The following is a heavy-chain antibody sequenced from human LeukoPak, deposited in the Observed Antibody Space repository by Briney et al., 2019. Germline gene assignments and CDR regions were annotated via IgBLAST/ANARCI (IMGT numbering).Heavy chain of an antibody. CDR1: GGTFSSYA. V-gene: IGHV1-69*13. Sequence: SVKVSCKASGGTFSSYAISWVRQAPGQGLEWMGGIIPIFGTANYAQKFQGRVTITADESTSTAYMELSSLRSEDTAVYYCARGSAVADGEYYFDYWGQGTLVTVSS. J-gene: IGHJ4*02. D-gene: IGHD6-19*01. CDR3: ARGSAVADGEYYFDY. CDR2: IIPIFGTA.